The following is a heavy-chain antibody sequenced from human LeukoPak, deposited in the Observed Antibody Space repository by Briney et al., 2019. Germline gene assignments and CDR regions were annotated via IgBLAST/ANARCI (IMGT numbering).Heavy chain of an antibody. CDR1: GFSFSTFY. V-gene: IGHV1-46*01. CDR2: IHPNGFIT. CDR3: ARTRSSSGYSDV. D-gene: IGHD3-10*01. Sequence: ASVKVSCKTFGFSFSTFYIHWLRRAPGQGLEWMGIIHPNGFITSYAQRFKGRVSMTRDPSTSTVYMELNSLIFDDTAVYYCARTRSSSGYSDVWGTGTTVTVSS. J-gene: IGHJ6*04.